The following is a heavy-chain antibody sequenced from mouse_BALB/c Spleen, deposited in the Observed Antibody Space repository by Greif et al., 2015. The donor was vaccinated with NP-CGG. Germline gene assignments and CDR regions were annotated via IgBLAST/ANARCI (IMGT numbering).Heavy chain of an antibody. Sequence: QVQLQQSGAELVRPGASVKLSCKASGYTFTSYWINWVKQRPGQGLEWIGNIYPSDSYTNYNQKFKDKATLTVDKSSSTAYMQLSSPTSEDSAVYYCTRRGYLYYAMDYWGQGTSVTVSS. D-gene: IGHD5-1-1*01. CDR2: IYPSDSYT. CDR1: GYTFTSYW. CDR3: TRRGYLYYAMDY. J-gene: IGHJ4*01. V-gene: IGHV1-69*02.